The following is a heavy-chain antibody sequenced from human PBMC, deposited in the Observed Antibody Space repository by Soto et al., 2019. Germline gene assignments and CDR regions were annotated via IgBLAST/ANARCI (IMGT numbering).Heavy chain of an antibody. CDR1: GCSISSGDYS. CDR3: ARVPDY. J-gene: IGHJ4*02. V-gene: IGHV4-30-2*01. Sequence: QLQLQESGSGLVKPSQTLSLTCAVSGCSISSGDYSWSWIRQPPGKGLEWIGYMYHSGSTYYNPSLKSRVTISIDRSKNQFSLKLSSVTAADTAVYYCARVPDYWGQGILVTVSS. CDR2: MYHSGST.